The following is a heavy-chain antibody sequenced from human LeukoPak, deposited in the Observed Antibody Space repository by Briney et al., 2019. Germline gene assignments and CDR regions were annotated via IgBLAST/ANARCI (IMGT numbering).Heavy chain of an antibody. V-gene: IGHV4-4*07. D-gene: IGHD4/OR15-4a*01. CDR2: IFTSGSS. CDR1: GGSITSDY. J-gene: IGHJ5*02. Sequence: PSETLSLTCTVSGGSITSDYWSWISEPAGKGLEWIGRIFTSGSSTYNPSLKSRVTMPLDTSKNQFSLKLSSVTAADTAVYFCSRGGANDLWGQGTLVTVSS. CDR3: SRGGANDL.